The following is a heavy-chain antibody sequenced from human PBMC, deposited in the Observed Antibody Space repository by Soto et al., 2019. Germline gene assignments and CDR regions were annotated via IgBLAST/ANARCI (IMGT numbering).Heavy chain of an antibody. CDR1: GFTFSSYA. CDR2: ISGSGGST. CDR3: AKDRLIAVSRGAFDI. J-gene: IGHJ3*02. V-gene: IGHV3-23*01. D-gene: IGHD6-19*01. Sequence: GGSLRLSCAASGFTFSSYAMSWVRQGPGKGLEWVSAISGSGGSTYYADSVKGRFTISRDNSKNTLYLQMNSLRAEDTAVYYCAKDRLIAVSRGAFDIWGQGTMVTVSS.